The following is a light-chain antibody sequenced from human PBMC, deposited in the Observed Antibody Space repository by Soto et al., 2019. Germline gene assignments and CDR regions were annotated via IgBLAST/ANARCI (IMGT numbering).Light chain of an antibody. Sequence: EIVLTQSPGTLSLSPGERATLSCRASQSVSSSYLAWYQQKPGQAPRLLIYGASTRATGIPARFSGSGSGTEFTLTISSLQSEDFAVYYCQQYNNWPPLNFGGGTKVDIK. J-gene: IGKJ4*01. CDR3: QQYNNWPPLN. V-gene: IGKV3-15*01. CDR2: GAS. CDR1: QSVSSSY.